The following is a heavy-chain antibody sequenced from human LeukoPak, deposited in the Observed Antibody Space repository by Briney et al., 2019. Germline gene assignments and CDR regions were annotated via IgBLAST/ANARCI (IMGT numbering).Heavy chain of an antibody. CDR1: GFTVITND. CDR2: LYSDGNT. J-gene: IGHJ4*02. D-gene: IGHD3-16*01. Sequence: GGSRPSSCAASGFTVITNDMTWVRQAPGKGLEWVSVLYSDGNTKYADSVQGRFTISRDNSKNTLYLEMNSLSPDDTAVYYCARGVERLAAYTLAYWGQGTQVIVSS. CDR3: ARGVERLAAYTLAY. V-gene: IGHV3-53*01.